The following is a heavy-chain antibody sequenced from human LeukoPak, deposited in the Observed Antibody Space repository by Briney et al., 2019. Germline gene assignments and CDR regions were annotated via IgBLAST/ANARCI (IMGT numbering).Heavy chain of an antibody. CDR2: IYCSGST. D-gene: IGHD3-22*01. CDR3: ARERYYDSSGYT. V-gene: IGHV4-31*03. CDR1: GGSISSGGYY. Sequence: SETLSLTCTVSGGSISSGGYYWSWIRQHPGKGLEWIGYIYCSGSTYYNPSLKSRVTISVDTSKNQFSLKLSSVTAADTAVYYCARERYYDSSGYTWGQGTLVTVSS. J-gene: IGHJ4*02.